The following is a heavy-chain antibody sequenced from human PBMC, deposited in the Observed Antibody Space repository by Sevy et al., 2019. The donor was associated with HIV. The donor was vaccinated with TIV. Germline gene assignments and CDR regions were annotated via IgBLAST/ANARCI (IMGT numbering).Heavy chain of an antibody. CDR1: GFTLSSYG. D-gene: IGHD3-3*01. J-gene: IGHJ6*02. CDR3: ARDSLGITISAEWWGGMDV. V-gene: IGHV3-33*01. CDR2: IRYDGSNK. Sequence: GGSLRLSCAASGFTLSSYGMHWVRQAPGKGLEWVAVIRYDGSNKYYADSVKGRFTISRENSKNTLYLQMNSLRAEDTAMYYCARDSLGITISAEWWGGMDVWGQGTTVTVSS.